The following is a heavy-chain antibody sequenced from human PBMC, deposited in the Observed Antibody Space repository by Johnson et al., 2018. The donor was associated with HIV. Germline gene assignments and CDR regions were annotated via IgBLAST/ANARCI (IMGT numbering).Heavy chain of an antibody. D-gene: IGHD4-17*01. CDR2: ISYDGSNK. CDR3: AKGENDYGDYGLDAFDI. Sequence: QVQLVESGGGVVQPGRSLRLSCAASGFTFSSYGMHWVRQAPGKGLEWVAVISYDGSNKYYADSVKGRFTSSRDNSKNTLYLQMNSLRAEDTAVYYCAKGENDYGDYGLDAFDIWGQGTMVTVSS. J-gene: IGHJ3*02. CDR1: GFTFSSYG. V-gene: IGHV3-30*18.